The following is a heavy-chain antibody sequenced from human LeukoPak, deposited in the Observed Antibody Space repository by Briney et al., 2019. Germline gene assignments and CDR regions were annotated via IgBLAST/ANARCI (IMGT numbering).Heavy chain of an antibody. CDR1: GYTFTGHY. D-gene: IGHD5-12*01. V-gene: IGHV1-2*02. Sequence: ASVKVSCKASGYTFTGHYIHWVRQAPGQGFEWMGWINPNTGGTDYAQKFQDRIAISTYTSISTTYMELSSLRSDDTALYYCARDLATIDGIAWYYFENWGQGTLVTVS. J-gene: IGHJ4*02. CDR2: INPNTGGT. CDR3: ARDLATIDGIAWYYFEN.